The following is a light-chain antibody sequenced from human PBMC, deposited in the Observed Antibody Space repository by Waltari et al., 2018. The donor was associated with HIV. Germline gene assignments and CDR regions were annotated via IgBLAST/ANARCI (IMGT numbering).Light chain of an antibody. CDR3: MQGLQRQGLT. V-gene: IGKV2-28*01. Sequence: DTVMTQSPLSLSVTPGEPAAISCRSSQSLLQSNGYNYLDWYLQKPGQSPQLLIYLGSSRASGVPDRFSGSGSGTDFTLIISRVEAEDVGVYYCMQGLQRQGLTFGGGTNVEIK. CDR1: QSLLQSNGYNY. J-gene: IGKJ4*01. CDR2: LGS.